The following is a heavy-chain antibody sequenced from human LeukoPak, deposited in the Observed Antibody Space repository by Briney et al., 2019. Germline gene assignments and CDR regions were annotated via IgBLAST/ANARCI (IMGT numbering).Heavy chain of an antibody. Sequence: PSETLSLTCTVSGGSISSYYWTWIRQPPGKGLEWIGYIYYSGSTNYNLSLKSRVTISVDTSKNQFSLKLTSVTAADTAIYYCARDRNLNGERWFDPWGQGILVTVSS. CDR3: ARDRNLNGERWFDP. D-gene: IGHD4-17*01. J-gene: IGHJ5*02. CDR2: IYYSGST. V-gene: IGHV4-59*01. CDR1: GGSISSYY.